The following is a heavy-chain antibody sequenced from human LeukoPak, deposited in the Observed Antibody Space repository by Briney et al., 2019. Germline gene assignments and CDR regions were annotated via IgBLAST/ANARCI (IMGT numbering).Heavy chain of an antibody. CDR1: GFTFSDYY. Sequence: GGSLRLSCAASGFTFSDYYMSWIRQAPGKGLEWVSYISSSGSTIYYADSVKGRFTISRDNAKNSLYLQMNSLRAEDTAVYYCASWYQLLCLGASFDYWGQGTLVTVSS. J-gene: IGHJ4*02. CDR3: ASWYQLLCLGASFDY. D-gene: IGHD2-2*01. V-gene: IGHV3-11*04. CDR2: ISSSGSTI.